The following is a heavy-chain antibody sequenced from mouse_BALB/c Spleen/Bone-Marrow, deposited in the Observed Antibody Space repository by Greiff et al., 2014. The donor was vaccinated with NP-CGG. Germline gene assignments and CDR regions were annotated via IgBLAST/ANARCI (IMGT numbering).Heavy chain of an antibody. CDR1: GFNIKDTY. CDR2: IDPANDNT. J-gene: IGHJ2*01. Sequence: EVQLQQSGAELVKPGASVKLSCTASGFNIKDTYMHWVKQRPEQGLEWIGRIDPANDNTKYDPKFQGKATITADTSSNTAYLQLTSLPSKDPAVYYCANNVSGFYFDTWAKAPLSQSPQ. V-gene: IGHV14-3*02. CDR3: ANNVSGFYFDT.